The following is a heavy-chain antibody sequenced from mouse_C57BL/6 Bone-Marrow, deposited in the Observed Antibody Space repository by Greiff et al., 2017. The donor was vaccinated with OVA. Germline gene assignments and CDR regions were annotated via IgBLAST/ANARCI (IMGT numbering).Heavy chain of an antibody. CDR2: IDPSDSYT. V-gene: IGHV1-50*01. CDR3: ARKRGADY. CDR1: GYTFTSYW. J-gene: IGHJ2*01. Sequence: QVQLKQPGAELVKPGASVKLSCKASGYTFTSYWMQWVKQRPGQGLEWIGEIDPSDSYTNYNQKFKGKATLTVDTSSSTAYMQLSSLTSEDTAVYYCARKRGADYWGQGTTLTVSS.